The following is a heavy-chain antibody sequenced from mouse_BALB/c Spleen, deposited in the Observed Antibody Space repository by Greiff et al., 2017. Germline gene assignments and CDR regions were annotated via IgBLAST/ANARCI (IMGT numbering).Heavy chain of an antibody. V-gene: IGHV6-6*02. D-gene: IGHD1-1*01. CDR2: IRLKSNNYAT. CDR1: GLTFSNYW. CDR3: TRSTVGDFDY. Sequence: EVKLEESGGGLVQPGGSMKLSCVASGLTFSNYWMNWVRQSPEKGLEWVAEIRLKSNNYATHYAESVKGRFTISRDDSKSSVYLQMNNLRAEDTGIYYCTRSTVGDFDYWGQGTTLTVSS. J-gene: IGHJ2*01.